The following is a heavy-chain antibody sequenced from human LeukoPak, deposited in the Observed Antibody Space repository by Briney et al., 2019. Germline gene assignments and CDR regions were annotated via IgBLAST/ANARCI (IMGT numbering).Heavy chain of an antibody. D-gene: IGHD2-8*01. CDR3: AKDRSPVCTNAVCLYFDY. V-gene: IGHV3-23*01. CDR2: ISGSGGST. J-gene: IGHJ4*02. CDR1: GFTFSSYA. Sequence: GGSLRLSCAASGFTFSSYAMSWVRQAPGKGLEWVSAISGSGGSTYYADSVKGRFTISRDNSKNTLYLQMNSLRAEHTAVYYCAKDRSPVCTNAVCLYFDYWGQGTLVTVSS.